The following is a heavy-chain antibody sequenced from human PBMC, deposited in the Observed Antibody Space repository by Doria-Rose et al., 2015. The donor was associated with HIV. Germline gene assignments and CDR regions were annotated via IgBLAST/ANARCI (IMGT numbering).Heavy chain of an antibody. V-gene: IGHV3-9*01. Sequence: SGGGLVQPGRALRLSCAASGFRFDDYAMHWVRQTPGKGLEWVAGISWNSDTIDYADSVKGRFTISRDNAKNSLYLQMNSLRAEDTALYYCTKRRGVTDIDPFDIWGQGTMVIVSS. CDR3: TKRRGVTDIDPFDI. CDR2: ISWNSDTI. D-gene: IGHD2-21*02. J-gene: IGHJ3*02. CDR1: GFRFDDYA.